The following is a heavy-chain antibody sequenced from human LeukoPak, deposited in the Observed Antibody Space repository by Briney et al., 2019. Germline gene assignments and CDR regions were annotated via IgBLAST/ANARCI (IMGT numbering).Heavy chain of an antibody. CDR3: APRAIAVPQFDN. Sequence: GGSLRLSCAASGFTFSSYGMHWVHQAPGKGLEWVAFIRYDGKNKYYSDSMKGRFTISRDNSKNTLQLQMNSLRAEDTAVYYCAPRAIAVPQFDNWGQGTLVTVSS. CDR2: IRYDGKNK. V-gene: IGHV3-30*02. CDR1: GFTFSSYG. D-gene: IGHD6-19*01. J-gene: IGHJ4*02.